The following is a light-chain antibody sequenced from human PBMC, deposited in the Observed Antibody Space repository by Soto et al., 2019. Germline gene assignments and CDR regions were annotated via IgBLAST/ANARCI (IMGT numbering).Light chain of an antibody. J-gene: IGKJ4*01. V-gene: IGKV1-5*03. CDR2: KAS. CDR1: QSISSW. CDR3: QQYNGYPLT. Sequence: DIPMTKSPSTLSASVGDRVSITCRASQSISSWLAWYQQKPGKAPKLLIYKASTLQSGVPSRFSGSGSGTEFTLTISSLQPDDLATYYCQQYNGYPLTFGGGTKVEIK.